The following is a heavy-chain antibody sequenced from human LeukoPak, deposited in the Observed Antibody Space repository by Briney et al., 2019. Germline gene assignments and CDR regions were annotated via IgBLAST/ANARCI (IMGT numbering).Heavy chain of an antibody. CDR3: ARVGTTSNFYYYYGMDV. Sequence: QPGGSLRLSCAASGFTFSSYWMYWVRQAPGKGLVWVSRINSDGSTTSYADSVKGRFTISRDNAKNTMYLQMNSLSAEDTAVYYCARVGTTSNFYYYYGMDVWGQGTTVTVSS. CDR2: INSDGSTT. D-gene: IGHD2/OR15-2a*01. CDR1: GFTFSSYW. V-gene: IGHV3-74*01. J-gene: IGHJ6*02.